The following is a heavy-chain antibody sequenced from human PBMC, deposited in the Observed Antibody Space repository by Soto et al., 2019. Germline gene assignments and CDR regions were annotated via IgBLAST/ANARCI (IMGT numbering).Heavy chain of an antibody. V-gene: IGHV4-30-4*01. J-gene: IGHJ4*02. Sequence: SETLSLTCTVSGGSISSGDYYWSWIRQPPGKGLEWIGYIYYSGSTYYNPSLKSRVSISVDTSKNQFSLKLRSVTAADTAVYYCARATYYSDTGGSPPLDYWGQGTLVPVSP. CDR3: ARATYYSDTGGSPPLDY. D-gene: IGHD3-22*01. CDR1: GGSISSGDYY. CDR2: IYYSGST.